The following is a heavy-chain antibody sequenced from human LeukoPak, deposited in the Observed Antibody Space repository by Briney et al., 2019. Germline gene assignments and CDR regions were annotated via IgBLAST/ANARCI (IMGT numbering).Heavy chain of an antibody. Sequence: GGSLRLSCVASGFTLSSYAMSWVRQAPGKGLEWVSGISASGGSTYYADSVKGRFTISRDNSKNAHYLQMNSLRAEDTAVYYCAKPFGGGYDLDYWGQGTLVTVSS. D-gene: IGHD5-12*01. CDR1: GFTLSSYA. V-gene: IGHV3-23*01. CDR2: ISASGGST. J-gene: IGHJ4*02. CDR3: AKPFGGGYDLDY.